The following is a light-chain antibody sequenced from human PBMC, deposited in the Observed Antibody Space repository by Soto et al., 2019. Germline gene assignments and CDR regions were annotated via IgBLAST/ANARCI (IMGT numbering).Light chain of an antibody. CDR2: GVT. V-gene: IGLV2-14*01. CDR3: SSYSSSATLYV. Sequence: QSSLTQPAPVSGSPGQSINISFTGTSSDIGGYNYVAWYQQHPGKAPKLMIYGVTNRPSGVSNRFSGSKSGNTASLTISGVQAEDDADYYCSSYSSSATLYVFGTGTKVTVL. J-gene: IGLJ1*01. CDR1: SSDIGGYNY.